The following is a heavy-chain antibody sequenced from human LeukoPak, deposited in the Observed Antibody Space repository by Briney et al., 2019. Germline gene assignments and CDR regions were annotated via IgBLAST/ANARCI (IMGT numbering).Heavy chain of an antibody. CDR3: ARASFGKQLRPGAFDI. J-gene: IGHJ3*02. CDR1: GGTFSSYA. CDR2: IIPIFGTA. V-gene: IGHV1-69*13. Sequence: ASVKVSCKASGGTFSSYAISWVRQAPGQGLEWMGGIIPIFGTANYAQKFQGRVTITAGESTSTAYMELSSLRSEDTAVYYCARASFGKQLRPGAFDIWGQGTMVTVSS. D-gene: IGHD6-6*01.